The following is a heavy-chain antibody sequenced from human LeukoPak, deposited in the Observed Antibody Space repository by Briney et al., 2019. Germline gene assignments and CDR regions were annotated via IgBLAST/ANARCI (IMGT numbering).Heavy chain of an antibody. CDR3: ARDMEEGYCSSTSCRINLDY. V-gene: IGHV3-48*01. CDR2: ISSSSSTI. Sequence: GGSLRLSCAASGFIFSSYSMNWVRLAPGKGLECVSYISSSSSTIYYADSVKGRFTISRDNAKNSLYLQMNSLRAEDTAVYYCARDMEEGYCSSTSCRINLDYWGQGTLVTVSS. D-gene: IGHD2-2*01. J-gene: IGHJ4*02. CDR1: GFIFSSYS.